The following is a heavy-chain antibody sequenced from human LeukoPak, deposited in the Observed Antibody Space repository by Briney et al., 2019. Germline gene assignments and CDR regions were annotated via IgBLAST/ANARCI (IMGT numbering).Heavy chain of an antibody. V-gene: IGHV3-21*01. D-gene: IGHD6-13*01. Sequence: GRSLRLSCAASGFTFSSYSMNWVRQAPGKGLEWVSSISSSSSYIYYADSVKGRFTISRDNAKNSLYLQMNSLRAEDTAVYYCARGPSSLDAFDIWGQGTMVTVSS. CDR1: GFTFSSYS. CDR3: ARGPSSLDAFDI. CDR2: ISSSSSYI. J-gene: IGHJ3*02.